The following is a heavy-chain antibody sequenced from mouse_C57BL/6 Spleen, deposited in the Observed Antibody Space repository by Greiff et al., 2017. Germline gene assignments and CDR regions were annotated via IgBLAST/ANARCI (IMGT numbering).Heavy chain of an antibody. CDR1: GYTFTDYY. Sequence: EVQLQQSGPELVKPGASVKISCKASGYTFTDYYMNWVKQSHGKSLEWIGDINPNNGGTSYNQKFKGKATLTVDKSSSTAYMELRSLTSEDSAVYYCALTVVDPPYAMDYWGQGTSVTVSS. V-gene: IGHV1-26*01. D-gene: IGHD1-1*01. J-gene: IGHJ4*01. CDR3: ALTVVDPPYAMDY. CDR2: INPNNGGT.